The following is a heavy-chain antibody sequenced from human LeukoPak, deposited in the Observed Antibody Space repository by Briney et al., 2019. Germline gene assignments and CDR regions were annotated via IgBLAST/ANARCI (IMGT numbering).Heavy chain of an antibody. CDR1: GGSISSSNW. Sequence: PSGTLSLTCAVSGGSISSSNWWSWVRQPPGKGLEWIGSIYHSGSTYYNPSLKSRVTISVDTSKNQFSLKLSSVTAADTAVYYCARDRRWSYYYDYWGQGTLVTVSS. J-gene: IGHJ4*02. CDR3: ARDRRWSYYYDY. CDR2: IYHSGST. D-gene: IGHD1-26*01. V-gene: IGHV4-4*02.